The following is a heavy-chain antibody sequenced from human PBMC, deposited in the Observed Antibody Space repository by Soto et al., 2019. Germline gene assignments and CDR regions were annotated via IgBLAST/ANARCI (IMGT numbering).Heavy chain of an antibody. D-gene: IGHD2-2*02. CDR2: IIPIFNST. CDR3: AREGRGKKAGYNGLVSLGY. J-gene: IGHJ4*02. CDR1: GSRFSNYF. Sequence: VASVKVSCKVSGSRFSNYFISWVRQAPGHGLEWLGRIIPIFNSTKYAQNFQGRVTITADKSTSTASLELSSLRSDDTAVYFCAREGRGKKAGYNGLVSLGYWGQGTLGTVSS. V-gene: IGHV1-69*06.